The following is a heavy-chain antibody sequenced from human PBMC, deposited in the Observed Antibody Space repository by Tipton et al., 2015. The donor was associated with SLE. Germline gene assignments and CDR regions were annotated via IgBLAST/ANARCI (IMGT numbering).Heavy chain of an antibody. J-gene: IGHJ4*02. CDR2: IYYSRFT. CDR3: AGASIAAAGPGGGDN. Sequence: GLVKPSETLSLTCTVTGGSISSYYWSWIRQPPGKGLEWIGYIYYSRFTNYNPSLKSRVTISVEKSKNQFSLKLSSVTAADTAVYYCAGASIAAAGPGGGDNWGQGTLVTVSS. D-gene: IGHD6-13*01. CDR1: GGSISSYY. V-gene: IGHV4-59*01.